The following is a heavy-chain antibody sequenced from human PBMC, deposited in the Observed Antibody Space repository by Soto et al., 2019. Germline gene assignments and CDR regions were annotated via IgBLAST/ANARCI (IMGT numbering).Heavy chain of an antibody. J-gene: IGHJ6*02. V-gene: IGHV6-1*01. CDR1: GDSVSSNSAA. CDR2: TYYRSKWYN. CDR3: ARDKHGSGRYYYYYGMDV. Sequence: SQTLSLTCAISGDSVSSNSAAWNWIRQSPSRGLEWLGRTYYRSKWYNDYAVSVKSRITINPDTSKNQFSLQLNSVTPEDTAVYYCARDKHGSGRYYYYYGMDVWGQGTTVTVSS. D-gene: IGHD3-10*01.